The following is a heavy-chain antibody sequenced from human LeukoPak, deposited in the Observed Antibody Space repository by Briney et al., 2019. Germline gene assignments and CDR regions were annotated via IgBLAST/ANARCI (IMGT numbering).Heavy chain of an antibody. CDR3: ARGGLTTVTFTVNWFDP. CDR1: GYTFTGYY. CDR2: INPNSGGT. D-gene: IGHD4-17*01. Sequence: ASVKVSCKASGYTFTGYYMHWVRQAPGQGLEWMGWINPNSGGTNYAQKFQGRVTMTRDTSTSTVYMELSSLRSEDTAVYYCARGGLTTVTFTVNWFDPWGQGTLVTVSS. J-gene: IGHJ5*02. V-gene: IGHV1-2*02.